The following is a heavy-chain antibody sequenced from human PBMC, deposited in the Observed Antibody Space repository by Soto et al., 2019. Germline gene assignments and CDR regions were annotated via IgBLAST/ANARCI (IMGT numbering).Heavy chain of an antibody. CDR3: TTWGYCSGGSCHDAFDV. CDR2: IKSKTDGGTT. D-gene: IGHD2-15*01. J-gene: IGHJ3*01. CDR1: GFTFINTW. Sequence: LRLSCAASGFTFINTWMSWVRQTPGKGLEWVGRIKSKTDGGTTDYAAPVKGRFTISRDDSKNTLYLQMNSLNTEDTAIYYCTTWGYCSGGSCHDAFDVWGQGTMVTVSS. V-gene: IGHV3-15*01.